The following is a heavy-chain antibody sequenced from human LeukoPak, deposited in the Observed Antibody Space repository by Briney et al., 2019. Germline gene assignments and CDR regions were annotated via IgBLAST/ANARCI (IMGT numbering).Heavy chain of an antibody. D-gene: IGHD3-22*01. J-gene: IGHJ4*02. Sequence: TGGSLRLSCAASGFTFSSYSMNWVRQAPGKGLEWVSSISSSSSYIYYADSVKGRFTISRDNAKNSLYLQMNSLRAEDTAVYYCARDLDYYDSSGYLHWGQGTLVTVSS. CDR2: ISSSSSYI. CDR1: GFTFSSYS. V-gene: IGHV3-21*01. CDR3: ARDLDYYDSSGYLH.